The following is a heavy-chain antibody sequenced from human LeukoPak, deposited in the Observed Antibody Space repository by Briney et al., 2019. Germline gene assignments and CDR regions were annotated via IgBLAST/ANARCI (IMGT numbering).Heavy chain of an antibody. CDR1: GGSISSNNW. Sequence: PSETLSLTCAVSGGSISSNNWWGWVRQPPGKGMEWIGEIYHSGSPNYNPSLKSRVTISVDKSRNHFSLNLSSVTAADTAVYYCARVNINNWHSCDYWGQGTLVTVSS. J-gene: IGHJ4*02. CDR2: IYHSGSP. CDR3: ARVNINNWHSCDY. D-gene: IGHD1-1*01. V-gene: IGHV4-4*02.